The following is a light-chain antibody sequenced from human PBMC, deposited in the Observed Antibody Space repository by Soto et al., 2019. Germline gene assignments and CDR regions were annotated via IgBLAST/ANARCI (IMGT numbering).Light chain of an antibody. CDR1: QSISSY. CDR3: LQHNTYPIT. V-gene: IGKV1-17*01. J-gene: IGKJ5*01. CDR2: AAS. Sequence: VRMTQSPSSLSASVGDRVAITCRASQSISSYLNWYQQKPGKAPKLLIYAASSLQSGVPSRFSGSGSGTEITLTLSSLQPEDFATYYCLQHNTYPITVGQGTRLEIK.